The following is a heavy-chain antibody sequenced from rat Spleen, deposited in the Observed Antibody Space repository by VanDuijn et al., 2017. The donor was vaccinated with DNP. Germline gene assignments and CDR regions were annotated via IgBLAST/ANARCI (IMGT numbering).Heavy chain of an antibody. CDR2: INTDGGST. J-gene: IGHJ2*01. CDR1: GFTFSSYW. CDR3: ASWAPIAPISTSNY. Sequence: EVQLVESGGDLVQPGRSLKLSCVASGFTFSSYWMFWVRQAPGKGLEWVASINTDGGSTYYPDSVKGRFTISRDNAENTVYLQMSSLRSEDTSTYYCASWAPIAPISTSNYWGQGVMVTVSS. V-gene: IGHV5-58*01. D-gene: IGHD1-2*01.